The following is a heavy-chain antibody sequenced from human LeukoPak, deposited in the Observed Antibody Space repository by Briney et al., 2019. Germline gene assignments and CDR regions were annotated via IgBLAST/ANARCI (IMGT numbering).Heavy chain of an antibody. CDR3: TSPSSPYYYYNMDV. V-gene: IGHV3-15*01. Sequence: PGGSLRLSCAASGFTFSNAWMNWVRQAPGKGLEWVGRIKRKTDGGATDYAAPVKGRFTIPRDDSKNTLYLHMNSLKTEDTGVYYCTSPSSPYYYYNMDVWGQGTTVTVSS. CDR1: GFTFSNAW. CDR2: IKRKTDGGAT. J-gene: IGHJ6*02.